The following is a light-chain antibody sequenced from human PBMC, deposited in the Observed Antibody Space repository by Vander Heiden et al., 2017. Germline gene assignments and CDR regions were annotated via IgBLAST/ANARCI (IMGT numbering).Light chain of an antibody. CDR3: SSYTSSSTL. V-gene: IGLV2-14*01. J-gene: IGLJ2*01. Sequence: QSALTQPASVSGSPGQSITISCNGTSSDVGGYNYVSWYQQHPGKAPKLMIYDVSNRPSGVSNRFSGSKSGNTASLTISGFQAEDEADYYCSSYTSSSTLFGGGTKLTVL. CDR2: DVS. CDR1: SSDVGGYNY.